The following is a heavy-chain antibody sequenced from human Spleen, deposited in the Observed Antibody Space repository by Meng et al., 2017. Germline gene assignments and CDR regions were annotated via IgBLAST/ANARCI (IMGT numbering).Heavy chain of an antibody. D-gene: IGHD3-10*01. CDR1: GYTFTLYG. Sequence: ASVKVSCKASGYTFTLYGISWVRQAPGQGLEWMGWISAYSGNTNYAQKLQGRVTMTTDTSTSTAYMELRSLRSDDTAVYYCARLLWFGRKPTFDIWGQGTMVTVSS. J-gene: IGHJ3*02. CDR3: ARLLWFGRKPTFDI. V-gene: IGHV1-18*01. CDR2: ISAYSGNT.